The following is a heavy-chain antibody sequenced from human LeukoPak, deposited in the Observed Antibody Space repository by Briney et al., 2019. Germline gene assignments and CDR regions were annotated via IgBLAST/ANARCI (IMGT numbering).Heavy chain of an antibody. J-gene: IGHJ4*02. CDR3: AKDRSRYCSGGSCPLDY. D-gene: IGHD2-15*01. CDR1: GFTFDDYA. CDR2: ISWNSGSI. V-gene: IGHV3-9*01. Sequence: GRSLRLSCAASGFTFDDYAMHWVRQAPGKGLEWVSGISWNSGSIGYADSVKGRFTISRDNSKNTLYLQMNSLRAEDTAVYYCAKDRSRYCSGGSCPLDYWGQGTLVTVSS.